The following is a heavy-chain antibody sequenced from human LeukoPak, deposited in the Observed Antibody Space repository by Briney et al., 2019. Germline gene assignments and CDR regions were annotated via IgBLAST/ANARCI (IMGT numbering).Heavy chain of an antibody. V-gene: IGHV4-34*01. D-gene: IGHD3-22*01. CDR3: SRQVVGNAY. Sequence: PSETLTLTCAVYGEFSFSSYYWRWIRQTPGGALEWIGEIKHSGYTNYNPSLKSRVTLSIDISKNQFSLRLNSVTAADTAVYYCSRQVVGNAYW. CDR1: GEFSFSSYY. CDR2: IKHSGYT. J-gene: IGHJ4*01.